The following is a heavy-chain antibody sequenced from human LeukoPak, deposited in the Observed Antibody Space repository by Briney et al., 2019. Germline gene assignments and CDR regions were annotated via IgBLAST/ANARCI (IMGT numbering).Heavy chain of an antibody. CDR2: IYYSGST. D-gene: IGHD3-10*01. CDR1: GGSINNYY. V-gene: IGHV4-59*01. J-gene: IGHJ4*02. Sequence: PSETLSLTCTVSGGSINNYYWSWIRQPPGKGLEWIGYIYYSGSTNYNPSLKSRLTISVDTSKNQFSLKLSSVTAADTAVYYCARYYYVSGSYYFDYWGQGILVTVSS. CDR3: ARYYYVSGSYYFDY.